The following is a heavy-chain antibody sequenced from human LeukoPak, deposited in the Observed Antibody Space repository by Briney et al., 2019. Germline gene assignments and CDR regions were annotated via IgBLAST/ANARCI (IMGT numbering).Heavy chain of an antibody. CDR3: ARDKGSIVGAHHYYYYMDV. CDR2: ISPYNGNT. J-gene: IGHJ6*03. Sequence: ASVKVSCKASGYTFTSYGMSWVRQAPGQGLEWMGWISPYNGNTNYAQKLQGRVTMTTDTSTSTAYMELRSLRSDDTAVYYCARDKGSIVGAHHYYYYMDVWGKGTTVTVSS. CDR1: GYTFTSYG. V-gene: IGHV1-18*01. D-gene: IGHD1-26*01.